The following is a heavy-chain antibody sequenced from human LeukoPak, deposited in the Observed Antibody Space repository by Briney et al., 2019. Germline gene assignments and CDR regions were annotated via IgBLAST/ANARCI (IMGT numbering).Heavy chain of an antibody. Sequence: GGSLRLSCTASGFTFSSYWMSWVRQAPGKGLEWVANIKQGGSEKYYVDSVKGRFTISRDNAKNSLYLQMNSLRAEDTAVYYCARVEQWLAPYFDYWGQGTLVTVSS. D-gene: IGHD6-19*01. CDR2: IKQGGSEK. J-gene: IGHJ4*02. V-gene: IGHV3-7*01. CDR3: ARVEQWLAPYFDY. CDR1: GFTFSSYW.